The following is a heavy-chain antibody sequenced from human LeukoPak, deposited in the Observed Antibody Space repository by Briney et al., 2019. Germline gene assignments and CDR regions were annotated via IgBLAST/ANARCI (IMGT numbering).Heavy chain of an antibody. V-gene: IGHV4-34*01. D-gene: IGHD6-19*01. CDR3: AREVFGWYSFDY. CDR2: INHSGNT. Sequence: PSETLSLTCAVYGGSFSGYYWSWIRQPPGKGLEWIGEINHSGNTNYNPSLKSRVTISVDTSKNQFSLKLSSVTAADTAVYYCAREVFGWYSFDYWGQGTLVTVSS. J-gene: IGHJ4*02. CDR1: GGSFSGYY.